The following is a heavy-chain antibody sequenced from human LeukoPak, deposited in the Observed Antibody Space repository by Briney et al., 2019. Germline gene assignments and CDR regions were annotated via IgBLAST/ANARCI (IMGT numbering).Heavy chain of an antibody. D-gene: IGHD6-19*01. Sequence: ASVKVSCKASGYTFTSYYMHWVRHAPGQGLEWMGIINPSGGSTSYAQKFQGRVTMTRDTSTSTVYMELSSLRVEDTAVYYCARVLGDSGWYLGWFDPWGQGTLVTVSS. V-gene: IGHV1-46*01. CDR2: INPSGGST. J-gene: IGHJ5*02. CDR3: ARVLGDSGWYLGWFDP. CDR1: GYTFTSYY.